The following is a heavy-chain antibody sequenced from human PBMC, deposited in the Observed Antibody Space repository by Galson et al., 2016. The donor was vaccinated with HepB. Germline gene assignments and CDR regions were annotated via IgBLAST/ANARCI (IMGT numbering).Heavy chain of an antibody. CDR3: ARERGWEQRLYYFDH. Sequence: SVKVSCKASRGTFSSYAISWVRQAPGQGLEWMGGIIPIFRTANYAQKFQGRVTVTADESTTTDYMELSSLRSEDTALYYCARERGWEQRLYYFDHWGQGTLFTVSS. V-gene: IGHV1-69*13. J-gene: IGHJ4*02. D-gene: IGHD1-26*01. CDR1: RGTFSSYA. CDR2: IIPIFRTA.